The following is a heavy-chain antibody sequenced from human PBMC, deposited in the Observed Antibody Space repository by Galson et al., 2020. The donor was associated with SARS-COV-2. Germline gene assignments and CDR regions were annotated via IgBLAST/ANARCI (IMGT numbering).Heavy chain of an antibody. Sequence: SETLSLTCTVSGGSISSFFWNWIRQPPGKGLEWIGSISFSGSTHYNPSFKSRVTISIDTSKNQFSLSLRTVTAVDTATYYCARDRWFEGYFDPWGQGTLGTVSS. CDR2: ISFSGST. V-gene: IGHV4-59*01. CDR1: GGSISSFF. CDR3: ARDRWFEGYFDP. D-gene: IGHD3-10*01. J-gene: IGHJ5*02.